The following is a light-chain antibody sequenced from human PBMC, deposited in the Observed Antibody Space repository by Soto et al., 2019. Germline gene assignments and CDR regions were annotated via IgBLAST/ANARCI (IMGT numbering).Light chain of an antibody. J-gene: IGLJ1*01. CDR2: DVN. CDR1: SSNVGGYDY. Sequence: QSALTQPRPVSGSPGQSVTISCTGTSSNVGGYDYVSWYQQHPGKAPKLMIFDVNKRPSGVPDRFSASKSGNTASLTISGLQAEDEADYYCCSYAGSYTYVFATGTKLTVL. V-gene: IGLV2-11*01. CDR3: CSYAGSYTYV.